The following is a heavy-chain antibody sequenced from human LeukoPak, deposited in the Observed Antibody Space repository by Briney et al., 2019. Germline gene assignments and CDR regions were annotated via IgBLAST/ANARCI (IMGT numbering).Heavy chain of an antibody. CDR1: GFTFSSYS. CDR2: ISSSSSII. D-gene: IGHD2-15*01. J-gene: IGHJ6*03. Sequence: GGSLRLSCAASGFTFSSYSMNWVRQAPGKGLEWVSYISSSSSIIYYADSVKGRLTISRDNAKNSLYLQMNSLRAEDTAVYCCAREGVVVVAETYYYYMDVWGKGTTVTVSS. CDR3: AREGVVVVAETYYYYMDV. V-gene: IGHV3-48*01.